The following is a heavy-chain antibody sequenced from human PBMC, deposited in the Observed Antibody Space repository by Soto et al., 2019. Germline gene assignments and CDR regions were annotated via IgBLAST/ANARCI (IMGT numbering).Heavy chain of an antibody. CDR3: ATSQKGYNWNYFDH. CDR2: VFRTGFT. D-gene: IGHD1-1*01. Sequence: PSETLSLTCAVSGGSVSGGYYYWAWHRPSPGKGPGWIGRVFRTGFTSYNPSLEGPVSVSVNTSKSQFSLKLSAVAASDTAVYYGATSQKGYNWNYFDHWGQGALVTVSS. CDR1: GGSVSGGYYY. J-gene: IGHJ4*02. V-gene: IGHV4-39*01.